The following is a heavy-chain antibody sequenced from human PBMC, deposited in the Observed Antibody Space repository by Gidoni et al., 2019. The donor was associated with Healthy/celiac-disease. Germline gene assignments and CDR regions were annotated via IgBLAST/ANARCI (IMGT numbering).Heavy chain of an antibody. J-gene: IGHJ6*02. CDR1: GFTFSSYW. CDR3: ASLLRDSDGMDV. D-gene: IGHD3-10*01. V-gene: IGHV3-74*01. Sequence: EVQLVASGGGLVQPGGSLSLSCAASGFTFSSYWMHWVRQAPGKGLVWVSSINSDGRSTSYADSVKGRFTISRDNAKNTLYLQMNSLRADDTAVYYCASLLRDSDGMDVWGQGTTVTVSS. CDR2: INSDGRST.